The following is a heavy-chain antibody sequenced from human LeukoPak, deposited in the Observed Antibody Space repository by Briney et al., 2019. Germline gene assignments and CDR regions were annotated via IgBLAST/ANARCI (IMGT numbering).Heavy chain of an antibody. CDR2: IYSGGST. CDR1: GFTVSSNY. Sequence: GGSLRLSCAASGFTVSSNYMSWVRQAPGKGLEWVSVIYSGGSTYYADSVKGRFTISRDNSKNTLYLQMNSLRAEDTAVYYCARVFRSGYSAFDIWGQGTMVTVSS. CDR3: ARVFRSGYSAFDI. D-gene: IGHD3-22*01. J-gene: IGHJ3*02. V-gene: IGHV3-66*01.